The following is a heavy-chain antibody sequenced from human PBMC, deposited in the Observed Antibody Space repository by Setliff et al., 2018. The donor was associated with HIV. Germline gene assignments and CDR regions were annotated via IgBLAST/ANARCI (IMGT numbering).Heavy chain of an antibody. CDR2: IYYSGTT. CDR3: ARRTLITGYDY. J-gene: IGHJ4*02. D-gene: IGHD3-16*01. Sequence: SETLSLTCTVSGGSIRSSSSYWGWIRQPPGKGLEWIGIIYYSGTTYYNPSLKSRLTISVDTSKNQFSLKLSSVTAADTAVYYCARRTLITGYDYWGQGTLVTVSS. CDR1: GGSIRSSSSY. V-gene: IGHV4-39*01.